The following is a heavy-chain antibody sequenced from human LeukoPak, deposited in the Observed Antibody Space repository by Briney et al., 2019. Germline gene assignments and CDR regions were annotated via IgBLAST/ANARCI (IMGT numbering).Heavy chain of an antibody. V-gene: IGHV3-64D*09. CDR1: GFPFSSYA. CDR3: VRGYSFGPYGMDV. CDR2: ISDSGGIT. D-gene: IGHD2-15*01. J-gene: IGHJ6*02. Sequence: GGSLRLSCSAPGFPFSSYAMPSVRQAPGKGLEYVSAISDSGGITYYADSVKGRFTISRDNSKNTLYLQMSSLRAEDTAVYICVRGYSFGPYGMDVWGQGATVTVSS.